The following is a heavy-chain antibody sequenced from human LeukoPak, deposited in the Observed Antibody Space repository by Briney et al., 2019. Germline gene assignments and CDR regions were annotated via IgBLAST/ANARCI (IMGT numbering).Heavy chain of an antibody. CDR3: AREIGNDFWSGYSPLVAFDI. CDR2: IYYSGST. Sequence: SQTLSLTCTVSGGSISSYYRSWIRQPPGKGQEWIGYIYYSGSTNYNPSLKSRVTISVDTSKNQFSLKLSSVTAADTAVYYCAREIGNDFWSGYSPLVAFDIWGQGTMVTVSS. J-gene: IGHJ3*02. D-gene: IGHD3-3*01. V-gene: IGHV4-59*01. CDR1: GGSISSYY.